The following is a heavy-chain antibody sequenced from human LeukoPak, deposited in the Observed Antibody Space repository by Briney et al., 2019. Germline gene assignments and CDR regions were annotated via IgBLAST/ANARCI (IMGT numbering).Heavy chain of an antibody. CDR3: ARARRVGGVIVPFDY. CDR2: IWYDGSNK. Sequence: GGSLRLSCAASGFTFSSYGMHWVRKAPGKGLEWVAVIWYDGSNKYSADSVKGRCTISRDNSKNTLYLQMNSLRAEETAAVYCARARRVGGVIVPFDYWVQGTLVTVSS. V-gene: IGHV3-33*01. J-gene: IGHJ4*02. D-gene: IGHD3-16*02. CDR1: GFTFSSYG.